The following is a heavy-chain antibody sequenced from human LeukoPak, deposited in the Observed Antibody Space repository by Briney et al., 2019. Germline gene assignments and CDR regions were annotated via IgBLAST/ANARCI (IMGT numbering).Heavy chain of an antibody. Sequence: ASVKVSCKASGYTFTSYGISWVRQAPGQGLEWMGWISAYNGNTNYAQKLQGRVTMTRNTSISTAYMELSSPRSEDTAVYYCARFNGRGVSNDYWGQGTLVTVSA. CDR1: GYTFTSYG. CDR2: ISAYNGNT. V-gene: IGHV1-18*01. CDR3: ARFNGRGVSNDY. J-gene: IGHJ4*02. D-gene: IGHD3-10*01.